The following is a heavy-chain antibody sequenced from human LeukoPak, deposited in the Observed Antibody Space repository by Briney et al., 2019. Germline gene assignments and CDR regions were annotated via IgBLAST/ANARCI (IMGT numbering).Heavy chain of an antibody. CDR3: ARDRSLVGATGCDY. V-gene: IGHV1-18*01. D-gene: IGHD1-26*01. CDR1: GYTFTSYG. Sequence: ASVKVSCKASGYTFTSYGISWVRQAPGQGLEWMGWISAYNGNTNYAQKLQGRVTMTTDTSTRTAHMEVRSLRSDDTAVYYCARDRSLVGATGCDYWGQGTLVTVFS. J-gene: IGHJ4*02. CDR2: ISAYNGNT.